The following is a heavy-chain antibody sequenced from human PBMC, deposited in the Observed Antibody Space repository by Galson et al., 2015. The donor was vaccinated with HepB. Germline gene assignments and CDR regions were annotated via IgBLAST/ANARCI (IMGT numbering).Heavy chain of an antibody. J-gene: IGHJ4*02. D-gene: IGHD6-19*01. V-gene: IGHV3-64*01. CDR1: GFTFSSYA. CDR3: ARGTNGWHFDY. CDR2: ISSNGGST. Sequence: SCAASGFTFSSYAMHWVRQVPGKGLEYVSGISSNGGSTFYAHSVKGRFTISRDNSKNTLYLQMGSLRSEDMAVYHCARGTNGWHFDYWGQGTLVTVSS.